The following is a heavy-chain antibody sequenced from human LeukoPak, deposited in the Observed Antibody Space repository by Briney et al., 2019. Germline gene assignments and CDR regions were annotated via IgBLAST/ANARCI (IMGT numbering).Heavy chain of an antibody. CDR1: GYTFTGYY. D-gene: IGHD2-2*02. CDR2: INPNSGGT. CDR3: ARGVRPYCSSTSCYKNPDY. V-gene: IGHV1-2*02. Sequence: GASVKVSCKASGYTFTGYYMHWVRQAPGQGLEWMGWINPNSGGTNYAQKFQGRVTMTRDTSISPAYMELSRLRSEDTAGYYWARGVRPYCSSTSCYKNPDYWGQGTLVTVSS. J-gene: IGHJ4*02.